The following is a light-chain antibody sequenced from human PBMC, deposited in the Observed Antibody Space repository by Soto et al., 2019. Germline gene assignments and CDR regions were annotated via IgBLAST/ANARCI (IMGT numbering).Light chain of an antibody. CDR1: QSVSSSY. J-gene: IGKJ2*01. CDR2: GAS. CDR3: QQYGSSPPVYT. Sequence: EIVLTQSPGTLSLSPGERATLSCRASQSVSSSYLAWYQQKPGQAPRLLIYGASGRATGIPDRFSGSGSGTDFTLTISRLEPEDFAVYYCQQYGSSPPVYTFGQGTKVDIK. V-gene: IGKV3-20*01.